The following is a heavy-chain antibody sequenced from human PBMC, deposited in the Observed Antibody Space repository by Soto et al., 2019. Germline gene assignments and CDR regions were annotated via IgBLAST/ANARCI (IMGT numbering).Heavy chain of an antibody. J-gene: IGHJ4*02. CDR1: GYSFSSYG. V-gene: IGHV1-18*01. D-gene: IGHD3-22*01. Sequence: QVQLVQSGAELTKPGASVKVSCKASGYSFSSYGINWVRQAPGQGLEWMGWINTYNGNRNYAQKFEDRVTMTTATSTNTVYMELRSLKSDDTAIYYCARDRLRGYDSSGFYSWGQGTLVTVSS. CDR3: ARDRLRGYDSSGFYS. CDR2: INTYNGNR.